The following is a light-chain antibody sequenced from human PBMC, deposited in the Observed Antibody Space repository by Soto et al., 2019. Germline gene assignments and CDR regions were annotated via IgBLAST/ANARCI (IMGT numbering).Light chain of an antibody. CDR1: SSNIGSNY. Sequence: QSVLTQPPSASGTPGQRVTISCSGSSSNIGSNYVYWYQQLPGTAPKLLIYRNNQRPSGVTDRFSGSKSGTSASLAISGLRSEHEADYYCATWDDSLSGPLFGGGTKLTVL. CDR2: RNN. V-gene: IGLV1-47*01. J-gene: IGLJ2*01. CDR3: ATWDDSLSGPL.